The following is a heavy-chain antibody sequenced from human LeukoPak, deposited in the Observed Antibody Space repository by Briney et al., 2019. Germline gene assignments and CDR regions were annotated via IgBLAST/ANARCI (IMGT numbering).Heavy chain of an antibody. CDR3: ARANPPLIAAAGTYYYYYYGMDV. J-gene: IGHJ6*02. CDR1: GYTFTSHA. V-gene: IGHV7-4-1*02. Sequence: ASVKVSCKASGYTFTSHAMNWVRQAPGQGLEWMGWINTNTGNPTYAQGFTGRFVFSLDTSVSTAYLQISSLKAEDTAVYYCARANPPLIAAAGTYYYYYYGMDVWGQGTTVTVSS. D-gene: IGHD6-13*01. CDR2: INTNTGNP.